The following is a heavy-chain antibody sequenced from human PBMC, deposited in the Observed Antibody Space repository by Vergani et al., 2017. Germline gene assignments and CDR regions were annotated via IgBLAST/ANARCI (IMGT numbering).Heavy chain of an antibody. V-gene: IGHV2-5*01. J-gene: IGHJ6*03. CDR1: GFSLSTSGVG. Sequence: QITLKESGPTLVKPTQTFTLTCTFLGFSLSTSGVGVGWIRQPPGKALEWLALIYWNDDKRYSPSLKSRLTITKDTSKNQVVLTMTNMDPVDTATYYCARIHSSAWYDYYYYMDVWGKGTTVTVSS. D-gene: IGHD6-6*01. CDR3: ARIHSSAWYDYYYYMDV. CDR2: IYWNDDK.